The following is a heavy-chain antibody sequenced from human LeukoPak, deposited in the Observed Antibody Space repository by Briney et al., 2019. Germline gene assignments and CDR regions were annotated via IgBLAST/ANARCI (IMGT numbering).Heavy chain of an antibody. Sequence: GASVKVSCKASGYTFTDYYMHWVRQAPGQGLEWMGWINPNSGGTNYAQKFQGRVTMTRDTSITTAYMDLSSLRSDDTAVYYCARPRTMVLTPLNYWGQGALVTVSS. D-gene: IGHD4/OR15-4a*01. J-gene: IGHJ4*02. CDR2: INPNSGGT. V-gene: IGHV1-2*02. CDR1: GYTFTDYY. CDR3: ARPRTMVLTPLNY.